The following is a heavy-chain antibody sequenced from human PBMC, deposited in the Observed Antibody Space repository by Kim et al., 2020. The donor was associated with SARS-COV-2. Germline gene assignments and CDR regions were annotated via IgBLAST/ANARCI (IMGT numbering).Heavy chain of an antibody. Sequence: SETLSLTCAVSGGSISSSNWWSWVRQPPGKGLEWIGEIYHSGSTNYNPSLKSRVTISVDKSKNQFSLKLSSVTAADTAVYYCARYRIAAADIYYYYYMDVWGKGTTVTVSS. V-gene: IGHV4-4*02. D-gene: IGHD6-13*01. CDR3: ARYRIAAADIYYYYYMDV. J-gene: IGHJ6*03. CDR2: IYHSGST. CDR1: GGSISSSNW.